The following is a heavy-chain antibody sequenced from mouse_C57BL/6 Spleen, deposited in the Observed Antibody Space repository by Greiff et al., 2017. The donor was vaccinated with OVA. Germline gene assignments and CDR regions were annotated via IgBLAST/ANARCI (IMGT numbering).Heavy chain of an antibody. Sequence: QVQLQQSGPELVKPGASVKISCKASGYAFSSSWMNWVKQRPGKGLEWIGRIYPGDGDTNYNGKFKGKATLTADTSSSTAYMQRSSLTSEDSAVYFCARGTGNDYWGQGTTLTVSS. V-gene: IGHV1-82*01. CDR1: GYAFSSSW. J-gene: IGHJ2*01. D-gene: IGHD3-3*01. CDR2: IYPGDGDT. CDR3: ARGTGNDY.